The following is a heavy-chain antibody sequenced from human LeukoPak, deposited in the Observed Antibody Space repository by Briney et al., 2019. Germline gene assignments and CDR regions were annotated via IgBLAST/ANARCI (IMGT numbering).Heavy chain of an antibody. CDR1: GFTFSSYG. CDR3: VCLGLGGLSLD. Sequence: GGSLRLSCAVSGFTFSSYGMHWVRQAPGKGLEWVAFIQYDGSEKYYADSVKGRFTMSRDNAKNTLYLQMNSLRVEDTAVYYCVCLGLGGLSLDWGQGTLVTVSS. CDR2: IQYDGSEK. D-gene: IGHD3-16*01. J-gene: IGHJ4*02. V-gene: IGHV3-30*02.